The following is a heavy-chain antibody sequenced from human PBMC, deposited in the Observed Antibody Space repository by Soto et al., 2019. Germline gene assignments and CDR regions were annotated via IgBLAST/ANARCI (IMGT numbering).Heavy chain of an antibody. D-gene: IGHD1-1*01. CDR2: ISSSGSTI. CDR1: GFTFSDYY. V-gene: IGHV3-11*01. J-gene: IGHJ4*03. CDR3: ARKAWRDGSCFDY. Sequence: GSLILSCAASGFTFSDYYMSWIRQAPGKGLEWVSYISSSGSTIYYADSVKGRFTISRDNAKNSLYLQMNSLRAEDTAVYYCARKAWRDGSCFDYWGQGTLVTVSS.